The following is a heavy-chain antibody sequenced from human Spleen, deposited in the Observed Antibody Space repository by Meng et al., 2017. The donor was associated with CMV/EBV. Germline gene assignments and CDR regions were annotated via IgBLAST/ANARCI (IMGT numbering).Heavy chain of an antibody. CDR3: ARDSLSGPTVVIAGYGMDV. CDR1: RYTFSKYA. V-gene: IGHV1-3*02. D-gene: IGHD4-23*01. CDR2: SNAGNGNT. Sequence: ASVKVSCKASRYTFSKYAMHWVRQAPGRRLEWMGWSNAGNGNTNYSQEFQGTVTITRDTSASTTYMELSSLRSEDMAVYYCARDSLSGPTVVIAGYGMDVWGQGTTVTVSS. J-gene: IGHJ6*02.